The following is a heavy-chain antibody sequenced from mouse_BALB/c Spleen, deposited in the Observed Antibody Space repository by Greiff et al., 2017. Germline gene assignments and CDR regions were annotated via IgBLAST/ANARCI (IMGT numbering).Heavy chain of an antibody. CDR1: GFTFSSFG. V-gene: IGHV5-17*02. Sequence: EVQLQESGGGLVQPGGSRKLSCAASGFTFSSFGMHWVRQAPEKGLEWVAYISSGSSTIYYADTVKGRFTISRDNPKNTLFLQMTSLRSEDTAMYYCARDGNYGNAMDYWGQGTSVTVSS. J-gene: IGHJ4*01. CDR3: ARDGNYGNAMDY. CDR2: ISSGSSTI. D-gene: IGHD2-1*01.